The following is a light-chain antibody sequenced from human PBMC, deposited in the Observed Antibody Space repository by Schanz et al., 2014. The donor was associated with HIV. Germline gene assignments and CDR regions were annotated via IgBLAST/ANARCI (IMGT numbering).Light chain of an antibody. CDR2: EAS. Sequence: PGERAALSCRASQSVRSNLAWYQQKPGQAPRLLIYEASKRATGIPARFSGSGSGTDFTLTISRLEPEDFAVYYCQHYGSSRWTFGQGTKVEIK. CDR3: QHYGSSRWT. V-gene: IGKV3-20*01. CDR1: QSVRSN. J-gene: IGKJ1*01.